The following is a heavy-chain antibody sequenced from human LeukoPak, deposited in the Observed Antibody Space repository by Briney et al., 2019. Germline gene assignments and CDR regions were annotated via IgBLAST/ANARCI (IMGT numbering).Heavy chain of an antibody. D-gene: IGHD3-10*01. CDR1: GFTFSSYG. CDR2: IRYDGSNK. CDR3: AKEGGSGSSLNYYMDV. J-gene: IGHJ6*03. Sequence: GGSLRLSCAASGFTFSSYGMHWVRQAPGKGLEWVAFIRYDGSNKYYADSVKGRFTISRDNSKNKMYLQMNSLRGEDTAVYYCAKEGGSGSSLNYYMDVWGKGTTVTISS. V-gene: IGHV3-30*02.